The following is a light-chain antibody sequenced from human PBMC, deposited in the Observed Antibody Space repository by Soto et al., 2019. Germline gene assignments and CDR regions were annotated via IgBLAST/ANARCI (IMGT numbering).Light chain of an antibody. J-gene: IGLJ1*01. CDR2: EVT. CDR1: SSDVGDYNY. V-gene: IGLV2-14*01. Sequence: QSVLTQPASVSGSPGQSITVSCTGTSSDVGDYNYVSWHQQHPGKAPKLLLYEVTNRPSGISNRFSGSKSGNTASLTISGLQAGDEADYYCSSYTSSSTPYVFGPGTKGTVL. CDR3: SSYTSSSTPYV.